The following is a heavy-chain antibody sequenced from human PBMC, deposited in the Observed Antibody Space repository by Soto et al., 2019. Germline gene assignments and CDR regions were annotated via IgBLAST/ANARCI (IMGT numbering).Heavy chain of an antibody. CDR2: IYYSGST. D-gene: IGHD6-13*01. V-gene: IGHV4-59*08. CDR1: GGSISSYY. Sequence: PSETLSLTCTVSGGSISSYYWSWIRQPPGKGLEWIGYIYYSGSTNYNPSLKSRVTISVDTSKNQFSLKLSSVTAADTAVYYCARAKAPLYSSSWYWFDPWGQGTVVTVSS. J-gene: IGHJ5*02. CDR3: ARAKAPLYSSSWYWFDP.